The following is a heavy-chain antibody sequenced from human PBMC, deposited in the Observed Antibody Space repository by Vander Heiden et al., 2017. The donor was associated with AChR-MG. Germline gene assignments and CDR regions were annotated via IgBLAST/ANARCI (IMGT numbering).Heavy chain of an antibody. D-gene: IGHD3-10*01. CDR2: IFHSGTT. V-gene: IGHV4-4*02. CDR3: ARDSYYGSGTYHLYQYYIDV. Sequence: QVQLQESGPGLVQPSGILSLTCAVSGGPLSSSNWWRWVRQPPGKGLEWIGEIFHSGTTNYNPSLKGRVTLSVDKSKNQFSLKLSSVTAADTAVYYCARDSYYGSGTYHLYQYYIDVWGEGTTVTVSS. CDR1: GGPLSSSNW. J-gene: IGHJ6*03.